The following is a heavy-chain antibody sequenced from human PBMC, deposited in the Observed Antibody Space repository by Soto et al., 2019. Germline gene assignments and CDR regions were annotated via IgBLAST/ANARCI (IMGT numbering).Heavy chain of an antibody. J-gene: IGHJ4*02. CDR3: AGGTGWVHDY. D-gene: IGHD1-1*01. V-gene: IGHV3-7*04. Sequence: EVQLVESGGGLVQPGGSLRLSCAGSGFTFSNYWMNWVRQTPGKGLEWVANIKQDGSAKNYVESVKGRFTISRDNAKNLVYLQPNSLSAEDTAVYYCAGGTGWVHDYWGQGTLVTVSS. CDR2: IKQDGSAK. CDR1: GFTFSNYW.